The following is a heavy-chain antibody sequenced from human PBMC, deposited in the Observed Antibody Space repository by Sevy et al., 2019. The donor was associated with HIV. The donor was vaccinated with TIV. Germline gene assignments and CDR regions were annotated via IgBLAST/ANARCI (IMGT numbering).Heavy chain of an antibody. Sequence: GGSLRLSCVASGFTFSAYAMTWVRQAPGKGLEWVSTISGGGHNTYYANSVKGRFTISRDNSKKTLFLQKKSLGVDDTAIYYGARDRQCDLAPAWLDPWGQGTLVTVSS. CDR1: GFTFSAYA. D-gene: IGHD2-21*02. CDR2: ISGGGHNT. J-gene: IGHJ5*02. V-gene: IGHV3-23*01. CDR3: ARDRQCDLAPAWLDP.